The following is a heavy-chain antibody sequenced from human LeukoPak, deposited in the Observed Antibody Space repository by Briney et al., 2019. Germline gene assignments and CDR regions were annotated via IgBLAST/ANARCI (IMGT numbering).Heavy chain of an antibody. CDR2: IYYSRST. V-gene: IGHV4-61*01. CDR3: ARGGEVGTTTAWFDP. J-gene: IGHJ5*02. Sequence: SETLSLTCTVSGGSVSSGSYYWSWIRQPPGKGLEWIGYIYYSRSTNYNPSLKSRVAISVDTSKNQFSLKLTSVTAAGTAVYYCARGGEVGTTTAWFDPWGQGILVTVSS. CDR1: GGSVSSGSYY. D-gene: IGHD1-26*01.